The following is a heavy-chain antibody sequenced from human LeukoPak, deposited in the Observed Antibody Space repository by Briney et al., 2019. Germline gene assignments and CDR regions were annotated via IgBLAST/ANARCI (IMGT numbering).Heavy chain of an antibody. CDR3: ARRRYSGSSQHFDY. CDR1: GFTFSSYW. Sequence: GGSLRLSCAASGFTFSSYWMSWVRQAPGKGLEWVANIKQDGSEKYYVDSVKGRFTISRDNAKNSLYLQMNSLRAGDTAVYYCARRRYSGSSQHFDYWGQGTLVTVSS. V-gene: IGHV3-7*01. D-gene: IGHD1-26*01. CDR2: IKQDGSEK. J-gene: IGHJ4*02.